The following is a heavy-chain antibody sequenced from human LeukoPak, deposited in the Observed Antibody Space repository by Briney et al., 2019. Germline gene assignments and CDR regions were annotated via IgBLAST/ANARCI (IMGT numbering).Heavy chain of an antibody. J-gene: IGHJ4*02. Sequence: ASVKVSCKASGYTFTSYDINWVRQATGQGLEWMGWMNPNSGNTGYAQKFQGRVTITRNTSISTAYMELRSLRSDDTAVYYCARRISEGSSHYWGQGTLVTVSS. CDR3: ARRISEGSSHY. CDR1: GYTFTSYD. D-gene: IGHD2-2*01. V-gene: IGHV1-8*03. CDR2: MNPNSGNT.